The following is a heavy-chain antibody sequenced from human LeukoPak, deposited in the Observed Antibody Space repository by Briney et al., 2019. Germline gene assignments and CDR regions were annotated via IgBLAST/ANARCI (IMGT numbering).Heavy chain of an antibody. J-gene: IGHJ2*01. CDR3: ARDCDKAAADWNFDL. V-gene: IGHV4-34*01. Sequence: SETLSLTCAVYGGSFSGYYWSWIRQPPGKGLEWIGEINDRGSTNFNPSLKSRVTISVDTSKNQISLKVNSVTAADTAIYYCARDCDKAAADWNFDLWGRGTLVTVSS. CDR2: INDRGST. D-gene: IGHD6-13*01. CDR1: GGSFSGYY.